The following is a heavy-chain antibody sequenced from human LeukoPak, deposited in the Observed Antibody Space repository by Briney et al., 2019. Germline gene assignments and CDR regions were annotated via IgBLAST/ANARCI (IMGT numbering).Heavy chain of an antibody. D-gene: IGHD7-27*01. V-gene: IGHV1-2*06. Sequence: GASVKVSCKTSGYTFTDYFFYWVRQAPAQGLEWMGRVNPNSAVTESEQMFQGRVTMPRDTSISTVYMELNRLTSDDTAVYYCARDLSSTSNWEFHYWRQGALVSVCS. J-gene: IGHJ4*02. CDR3: ARDLSSTSNWEFHY. CDR1: GYTFTDYF. CDR2: VNPNSAVT.